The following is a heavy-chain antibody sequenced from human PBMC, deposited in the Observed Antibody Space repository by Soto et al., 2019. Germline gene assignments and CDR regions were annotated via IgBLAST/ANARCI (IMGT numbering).Heavy chain of an antibody. V-gene: IGHV3-23*01. CDR3: AKTALGYYDSSGYYSD. Sequence: GSLRLSCAASGFTFSNYAMSWVRQAPGKGLEWVSAISGSGGSTYYADSVKGRFTISRDNSKNTLYLQMNSLRAEDTAVYYCAKTALGYYDSSGYYSDWGQGTLVTVSS. D-gene: IGHD3-22*01. J-gene: IGHJ4*02. CDR2: ISGSGGST. CDR1: GFTFSNYA.